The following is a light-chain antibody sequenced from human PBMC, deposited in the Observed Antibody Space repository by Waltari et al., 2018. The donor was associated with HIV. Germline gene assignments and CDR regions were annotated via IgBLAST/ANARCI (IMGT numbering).Light chain of an antibody. CDR1: QSVSSRS. V-gene: IGKV3-20*01. J-gene: IGKJ1*01. Sequence: EIVLTQSPGTLSLSPGERATLSCRASQSVSSRSLAWYQQRPGQAPRLLISGASSRATGIPDRFTGSGSGTDFTLKISRVEAEDVGVYYCMQALQTPWTFGQGTKVEIK. CDR3: MQALQTPWT. CDR2: GAS.